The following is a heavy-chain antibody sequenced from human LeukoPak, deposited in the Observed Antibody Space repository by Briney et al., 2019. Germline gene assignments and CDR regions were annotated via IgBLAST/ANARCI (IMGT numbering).Heavy chain of an antibody. J-gene: IGHJ4*02. V-gene: IGHV4-34*01. CDR3: ARGSITIFGVVIKGPFDY. CDR2: INHSGST. D-gene: IGHD3-3*01. Sequence: SETLSLTCAVYGGSFSGYYRSWIRQPPGKGLEWIGEINHSGSTNYNPSLKSRVTISVDTSKNQFSLKLSSVTAADTAVYYCARGSITIFGVVIKGPFDYWGQGTLVTVSS. CDR1: GGSFSGYY.